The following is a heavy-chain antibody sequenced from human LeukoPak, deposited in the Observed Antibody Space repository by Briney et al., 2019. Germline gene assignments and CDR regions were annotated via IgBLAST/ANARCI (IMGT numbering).Heavy chain of an antibody. CDR1: GGSISSSSYY. CDR2: IHYSEST. J-gene: IGHJ4*02. D-gene: IGHD2-21*02. CDR3: AGVTSSSVHFDY. Sequence: PSETLSLTFTVSGGSISSSSYYWGWIRQHPGKGLEWIGYIHYSESTNYNPSLKSRLTMSIDTSKDQFSLNLSSVTAADTAVYYCAGVTSSSVHFDYWGQGTLVTVSS. V-gene: IGHV4-31*03.